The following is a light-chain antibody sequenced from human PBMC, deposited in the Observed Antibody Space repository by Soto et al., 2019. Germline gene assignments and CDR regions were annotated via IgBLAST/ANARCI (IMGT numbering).Light chain of an antibody. Sequence: QSVLTQPPSVSGAPGQRVTISCTGSSSSIGAGYAVYWYQQLPGTAPKLLIYGNSNRPSGVPDRFSGSKSGTSASLAITGLQAEDEADYYCQSYDSSLSGWVFGGGTKLTVL. V-gene: IGLV1-40*01. CDR2: GNS. J-gene: IGLJ3*02. CDR1: SSSIGAGYA. CDR3: QSYDSSLSGWV.